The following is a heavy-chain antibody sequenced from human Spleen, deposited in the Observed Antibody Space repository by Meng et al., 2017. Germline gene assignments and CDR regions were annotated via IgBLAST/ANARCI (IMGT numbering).Heavy chain of an antibody. CDR1: GFTFSSYS. CDR2: ISSSSSYI. CDR3: ARTHSNLITMVRGVIIKSPALDY. J-gene: IGHJ4*02. D-gene: IGHD3-10*01. Sequence: GESLKISCAASGFTFSSYSMNWVRQAPGKGLEWVSSISSSSSYIYYADSVKGRFTISRDNAKNSLYLQMNSLRAEDTAVYYCARTHSNLITMVRGVIIKSPALDYWGQGTLVTVSS. V-gene: IGHV3-21*01.